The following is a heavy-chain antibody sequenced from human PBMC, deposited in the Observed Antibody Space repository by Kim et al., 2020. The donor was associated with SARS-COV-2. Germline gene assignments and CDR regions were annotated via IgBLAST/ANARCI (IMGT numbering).Heavy chain of an antibody. CDR3: AREYYYDSSGYYYYYYGMDV. D-gene: IGHD3-22*01. J-gene: IGHJ6*02. CDR1: GFTFSSYA. V-gene: IGHV3-30*04. CDR2: ISYDGSNK. Sequence: GGSLRLSCAASGFTFSSYAMHWVRQAPGKGLEWVAVISYDGSNKYYADSVKGRFTISRDNSKNTLYLQMNSLRAEDTAVYYCAREYYYDSSGYYYYYYGMDVWGQGTTVTVSS.